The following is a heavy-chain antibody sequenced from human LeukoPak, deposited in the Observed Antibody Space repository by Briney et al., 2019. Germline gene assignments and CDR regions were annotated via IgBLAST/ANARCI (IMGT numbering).Heavy chain of an antibody. CDR1: GGSISSGGYY. J-gene: IGHJ2*01. CDR2: IYYSGSN. CDR3: ARDQNYCSGGSCYPRYWYFDL. V-gene: IGHV4-31*03. D-gene: IGHD2-15*01. Sequence: SQTLSLTCTVSGGSISSGGYYWSWIRQHPGKGLEWIGYIYYSGSNYYNPSLKRRVTISVDTSKNQFFLKLSSVTAADTAVYYCARDQNYCSGGSCYPRYWYFDLWGRGTLVTVSS.